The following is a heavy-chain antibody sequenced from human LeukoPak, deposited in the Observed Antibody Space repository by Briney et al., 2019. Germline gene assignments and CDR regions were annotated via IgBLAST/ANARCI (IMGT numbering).Heavy chain of an antibody. CDR2: INSDGSST. CDR1: GFTFSSYW. D-gene: IGHD2-21*01. V-gene: IGHV3-74*01. CDR3: ARVWQDYSGVDY. Sequence: GGSLRLSCTASGFTFSSYWMHWVRQAPGKGLVWVSRINSDGSSTSYADSVKGRFTISRDNAKNTLYLQVNSLRAEDTAVYYCARVWQDYSGVDYWGQGTLVTVSS. J-gene: IGHJ4*02.